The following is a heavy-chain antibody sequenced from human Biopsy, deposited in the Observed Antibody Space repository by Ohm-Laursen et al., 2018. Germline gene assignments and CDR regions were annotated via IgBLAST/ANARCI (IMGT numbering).Heavy chain of an antibody. J-gene: IGHJ5*02. CDR3: ARETPTGIPFNWFDP. CDR1: GDSVSSNSAA. V-gene: IGHV6-1*01. D-gene: IGHD1-1*01. CDR2: TYYRSKWYN. Sequence: QTLSLTCAISGDSVSSNSAAWNWTRQSPSRGLEWLGRTYYRSKWYNDYAVFVKSRITINPDTSKNQFSLQLNSVTPEDTAVYYCARETPTGIPFNWFDPWGQGTLVTVSS.